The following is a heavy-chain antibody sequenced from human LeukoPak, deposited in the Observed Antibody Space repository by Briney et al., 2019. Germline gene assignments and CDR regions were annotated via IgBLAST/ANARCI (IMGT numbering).Heavy chain of an antibody. CDR1: GFTFGDYA. CDR3: TRLYDSSGYYHLPFDY. V-gene: IGHV3-49*03. Sequence: PGGSLRLSCAASGFTFGDYAMSWFRQAPGKGLEWVGFIRSKAYGGTTEYAASVKGRFTISRDDSKSIAYLQMNSLKTEDTAVYYCTRLYDSSGYYHLPFDYWGQGTLVTVSS. D-gene: IGHD3-22*01. J-gene: IGHJ4*02. CDR2: IRSKAYGGTT.